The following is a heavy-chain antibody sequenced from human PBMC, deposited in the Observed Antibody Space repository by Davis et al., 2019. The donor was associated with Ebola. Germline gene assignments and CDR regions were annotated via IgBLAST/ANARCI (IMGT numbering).Heavy chain of an antibody. CDR1: GYTFTSYY. CDR2: INPSGGGT. CDR3: AREIVVVVAATGYYYYGMDV. V-gene: IGHV1-46*01. Sequence: ASVKVSCKASGYTFTSYYMHWVRQAPGQGLEWMGIINPSGGGTSYAQKFQGRVTMTRDTSTSTVYMELSSLRSEDTAVYYCAREIVVVVAATGYYYYGMDVWGKGTTVTVSS. J-gene: IGHJ6*04. D-gene: IGHD2-15*01.